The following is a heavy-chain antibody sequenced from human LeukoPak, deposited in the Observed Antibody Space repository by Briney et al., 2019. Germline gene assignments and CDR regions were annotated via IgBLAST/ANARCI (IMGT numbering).Heavy chain of an antibody. Sequence: SETLSLTCTVSGGSISSYSWSWIRQPPGKGLEWIGYIYHSGSTYYNPSLKSRVTISVDRSKNQFSLKLSSVTAADTAVYYCARAGNYYDSSGSYPSPFDYWGQGTLVTVSS. CDR1: GGSISSYS. D-gene: IGHD3-22*01. J-gene: IGHJ4*02. V-gene: IGHV4-30-2*01. CDR3: ARAGNYYDSSGSYPSPFDY. CDR2: IYHSGST.